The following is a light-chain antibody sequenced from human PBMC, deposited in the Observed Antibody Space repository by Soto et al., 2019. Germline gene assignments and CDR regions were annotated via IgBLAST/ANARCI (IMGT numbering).Light chain of an antibody. V-gene: IGLV1-36*01. Sequence: QSVLTHPPSMSQAPRQRVTHSCSGSSSNIGNNAVNWYQQLPGKAPKLLIYYDDLLPSGVSDRFSGSKSGTSASLAISGLQSEDEADYYCAAWDDSLNGYVFGTGTKVTVL. CDR3: AAWDDSLNGYV. CDR1: SSNIGNNA. CDR2: YDD. J-gene: IGLJ1*01.